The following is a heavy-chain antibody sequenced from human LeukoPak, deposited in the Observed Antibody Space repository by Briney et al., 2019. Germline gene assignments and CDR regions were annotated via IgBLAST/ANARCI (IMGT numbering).Heavy chain of an antibody. CDR2: INTDTGNP. CDR1: GYTFTSYY. Sequence: GASVKVSCKASGYTFTSYYMHWVRQAPGQGLEWMGWINTDTGNPTYAQDFTGRCVFSLDTSVSTAYLQISGLKAEDTAVYYCARSNKVPQGYFNYWGQGTLVTVSS. J-gene: IGHJ4*02. D-gene: IGHD1/OR15-1a*01. V-gene: IGHV7-4-1*02. CDR3: ARSNKVPQGYFNY.